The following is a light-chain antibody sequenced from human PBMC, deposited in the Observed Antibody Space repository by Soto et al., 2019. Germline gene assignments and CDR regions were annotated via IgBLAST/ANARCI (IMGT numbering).Light chain of an antibody. CDR3: SSYTTSGSLV. CDR1: SSDVGGYNY. Sequence: QSALTQPASVSGSPGQSITISCTGTSSDVGGYNYVSWYQQNPGKAPKLMIYDISNRPAGVSNSFSGSKSGNTASLTISGLQAEDEADYYCSSYTTSGSLVFGGGTKLTVL. V-gene: IGLV2-14*01. J-gene: IGLJ2*01. CDR2: DIS.